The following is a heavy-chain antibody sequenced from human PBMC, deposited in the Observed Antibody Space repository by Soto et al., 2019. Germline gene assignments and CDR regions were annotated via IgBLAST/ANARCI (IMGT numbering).Heavy chain of an antibody. Sequence: PGESLKISCKGSGYSFTSYWIGWVRQMPGKGLEWMGIIYPGDSDTRYSPSFQGQVTISADKSIGTAYLQWSSLKASDTAMYYCATALSLGLSIAVAGNFDYWGQGTLVTVSS. CDR2: IYPGDSDT. CDR3: ATALSLGLSIAVAGNFDY. J-gene: IGHJ4*02. V-gene: IGHV5-51*01. D-gene: IGHD6-19*01. CDR1: GYSFTSYW.